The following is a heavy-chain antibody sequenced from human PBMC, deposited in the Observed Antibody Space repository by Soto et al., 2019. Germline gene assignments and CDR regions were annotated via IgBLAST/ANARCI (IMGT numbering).Heavy chain of an antibody. CDR2: IYSGDST. D-gene: IGHD5-18*01. V-gene: IGHV3-53*02. J-gene: IGHJ4*02. CDR3: XXXXXXXSYGYGY. Sequence: EVVLVETGGGLIQPGGSLRLSCAASGFSVSSNYMSWVRQAPGKGLEWVSVIYSGDSTYYADSVKGRFTISRDHSKNTXXXXXXXXXXXXXXXXXXXXXXXXXSYGYGYWGQGTLVTVSS. CDR1: GFSVSSNY.